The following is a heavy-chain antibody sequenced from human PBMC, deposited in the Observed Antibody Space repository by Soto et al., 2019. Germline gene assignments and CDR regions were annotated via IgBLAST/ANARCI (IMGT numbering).Heavy chain of an antibody. CDR2: IYYSGST. J-gene: IGHJ5*02. CDR3: ARVRLDTMIVVYNWFDP. D-gene: IGHD3-22*01. V-gene: IGHV4-31*03. CDR1: GGSISSGGYY. Sequence: SETLSLTCTVSGGSISSGGYYWSWIRQHPGKGLEWIGYIYYSGSTYYNPSLKSRVTISVDTSKNQFSLKLSSVTAADTAVFYCARVRLDTMIVVYNWFDPWGQGTLVTVSS.